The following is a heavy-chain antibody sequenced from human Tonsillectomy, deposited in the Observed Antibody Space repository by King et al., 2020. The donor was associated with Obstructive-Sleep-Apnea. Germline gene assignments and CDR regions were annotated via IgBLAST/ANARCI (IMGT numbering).Heavy chain of an antibody. CDR1: GYTFTNYG. V-gene: IGHV1-18*04. CDR3: ARDSKRGAIAARSLVIDY. CDR2: ISPYNGNT. J-gene: IGHJ4*02. D-gene: IGHD6-6*01. Sequence: QLVQSGAEVKRPGASVKVSCKASGYTFTNYGISWVRQAPGQGLEWMGWISPYNGNTDYAQKIQGRVTMTTDTSTTTAYMELRSLRSDDTAVYYCARDSKRGAIAARSLVIDYWGQGTLVTVSS.